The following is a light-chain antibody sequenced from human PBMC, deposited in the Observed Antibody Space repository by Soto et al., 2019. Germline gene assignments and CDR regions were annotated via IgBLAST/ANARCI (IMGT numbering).Light chain of an antibody. J-gene: IGKJ4*01. CDR1: RGIKNW. V-gene: IGKV1D-16*01. Sequence: DIQMTQSPSFVSASVGDRVTITCRASRGIKNWLAWYQQKPEKPPKSLIYGASNLHSGVPSRISGSGSETDFTLTISSLQPEDSATYYCQQYQNFPLTFGGGTTVEIK. CDR3: QQYQNFPLT. CDR2: GAS.